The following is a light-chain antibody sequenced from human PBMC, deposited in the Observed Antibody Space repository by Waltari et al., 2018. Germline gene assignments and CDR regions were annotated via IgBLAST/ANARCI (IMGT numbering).Light chain of an antibody. CDR1: QSIVVW. Sequence: DIQVTQSPSTLSASVGDRVTITCRASQSIVVWLAWYQQKPGKAPRLLIYKASYLESGVPSRFSGSASGTAFTLTISSLQADDFATYYCLQYDNLLYTFGQGTKLEIK. J-gene: IGKJ2*01. V-gene: IGKV1-5*03. CDR2: KAS. CDR3: LQYDNLLYT.